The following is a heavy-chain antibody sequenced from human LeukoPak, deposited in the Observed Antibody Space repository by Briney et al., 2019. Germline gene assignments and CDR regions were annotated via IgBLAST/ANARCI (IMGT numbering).Heavy chain of an antibody. CDR3: ARGSQLLYFDY. CDR1: GVTFSGNY. V-gene: IGHV4-34*01. CDR2: INHSGST. D-gene: IGHD2-2*01. Sequence: ETLSLTCAVYGVTFSGNYWSWIRQPPGKGLEWIGEINHSGSTNYNPSLKSRVTISGDTYKNQFSLKLSATTAAYTAVYYCARGSQLLYFDYWGQGTLVTVSS. J-gene: IGHJ4*02.